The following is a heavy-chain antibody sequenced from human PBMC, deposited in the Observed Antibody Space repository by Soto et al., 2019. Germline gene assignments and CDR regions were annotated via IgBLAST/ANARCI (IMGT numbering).Heavy chain of an antibody. V-gene: IGHV1-3*01. CDR1: GYTFNTYG. D-gene: IGHD2-21*02. CDR3: ARSIVVVTALDY. J-gene: IGHJ4*02. CDR2: INAGNGNT. Sequence: ASVKVSCKASGYTFNTYGFTWVRQAPGQGLEWMGWINAGNGNTKYSQKFQGRVTITRDTSASTAYMELSSLRSEDTAVYYCARSIVVVTALDYWGQGTLVTVSS.